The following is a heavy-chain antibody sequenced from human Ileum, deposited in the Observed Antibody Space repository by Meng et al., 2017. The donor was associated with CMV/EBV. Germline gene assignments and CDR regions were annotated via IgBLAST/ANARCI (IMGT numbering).Heavy chain of an antibody. V-gene: IGHV3-73*01. CDR3: AKGHGYSSSPQG. J-gene: IGHJ4*02. CDR2: IRSKANSYAT. D-gene: IGHD6-13*01. CDR1: GFTFSGAA. Sequence: SGFTFSGAAMHWVRQASGKGLEWVGRIRSKANSYATAYAASVKGRFTISRDDSKNTAYLQMNSLRAEDTAVYYCAKGHGYSSSPQGWGQGTLVTVSS.